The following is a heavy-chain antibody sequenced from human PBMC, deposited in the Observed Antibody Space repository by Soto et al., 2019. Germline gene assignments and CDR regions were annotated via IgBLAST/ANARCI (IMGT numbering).Heavy chain of an antibody. V-gene: IGHV1-2*02. CDR1: GYTFTGYY. J-gene: IGHJ4*02. CDR3: ARANSGDDDEFDF. Sequence: AASVKVSCKASGYTFTGYYIHWVRQAPGQGLQWMGWISPKSGGTDYAQKFQGRVTMTRDSSITTAYMEVSSLRDDDTAVYYCARANSGDDDEFDFWGQGTPVTVSS. CDR2: ISPKSGGT. D-gene: IGHD5-12*01.